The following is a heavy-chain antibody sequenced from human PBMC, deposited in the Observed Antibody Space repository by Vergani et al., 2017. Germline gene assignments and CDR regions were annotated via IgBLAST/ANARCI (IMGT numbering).Heavy chain of an antibody. CDR2: INHSGST. CDR1: GGSFSGYY. V-gene: IGHV4-34*01. Sequence: QVQLQQWGAGLLKPSETLSLTCAVYGGSFSGYYWSWIRQPPGKGLEWIGEINHSGSTNYNPSLKSRVTISVDTSKNQFSMKLSSVAAADTAVYYCARGYYYVSSGYYYLDSWGQRTLVTVSS. D-gene: IGHD3-22*01. CDR3: ARGYYYVSSGYYYLDS. J-gene: IGHJ4*02.